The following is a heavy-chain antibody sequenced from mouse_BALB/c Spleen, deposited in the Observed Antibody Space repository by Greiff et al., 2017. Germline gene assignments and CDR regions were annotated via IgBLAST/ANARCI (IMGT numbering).Heavy chain of an antibody. D-gene: IGHD2-14*01. CDR1: GFTFSSYG. CDR2: INTNGGST. Sequence: EVQGVESGGGLVQPGGSLKLSCAASGFTFSSYGMSWVRQTPDKRLELVATINTNGGSTYYPDSVKGRFTISRDNAKNTLYLQMSSLKSEDTAMYYCARDRAYYRYDEAMDYWGQGTSVTVSS. CDR3: ARDRAYYRYDEAMDY. J-gene: IGHJ4*01. V-gene: IGHV5-6-3*01.